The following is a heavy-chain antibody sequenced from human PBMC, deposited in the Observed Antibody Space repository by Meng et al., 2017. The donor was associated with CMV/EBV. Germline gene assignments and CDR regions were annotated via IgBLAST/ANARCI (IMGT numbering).Heavy chain of an antibody. CDR2: ISSSGSTI. V-gene: IGHV3-48*04. D-gene: IGHD6-13*01. Sequence: GGSLRLSCAASGFSFSSYGMSWVRQAPGKGLEWVSYISSSGSTIYYADSVKGRFTISRDNAKNSLYLQMNSLRAEDTAVYYCARVRRYSSMSPAYYYYYGMDVWGQGTTVTVSS. CDR1: GFSFSSYG. J-gene: IGHJ6*02. CDR3: ARVRRYSSMSPAYYYYYGMDV.